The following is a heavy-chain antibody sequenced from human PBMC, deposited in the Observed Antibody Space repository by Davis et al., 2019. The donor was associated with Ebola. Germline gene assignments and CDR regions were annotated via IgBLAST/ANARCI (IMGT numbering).Heavy chain of an antibody. CDR1: GFPFSNAW. Sequence: PGGSLRLSCAASGFPFSNAWMSWVRQAPGKGLEWVGRIKSKIHGGTTDYVAPVKGRFTISRDDSKNILYLQMSSLKTEDTAVYYCTTGHYFYDSRTYFPDDYWGQGTLVTVSS. V-gene: IGHV3-15*01. D-gene: IGHD3-10*01. J-gene: IGHJ4*02. CDR3: TTGHYFYDSRTYFPDDY. CDR2: IKSKIHGGTT.